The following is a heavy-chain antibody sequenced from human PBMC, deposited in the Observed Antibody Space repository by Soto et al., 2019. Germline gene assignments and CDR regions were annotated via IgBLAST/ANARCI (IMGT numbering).Heavy chain of an antibody. J-gene: IGHJ4*02. V-gene: IGHV3-20*01. CDR3: ARVSGGSCYDPIDY. Sequence: EVQLVESGGGVVRPGGSLRLSCAASGFTFDDYGMSWVRQAPGNGLEWVSGINWNGASTGYADSVKGRFTISRDNAKNSLYLQMNSLRAEDTALYHCARVSGGSCYDPIDYWGQGTLVTVSS. CDR1: GFTFDDYG. D-gene: IGHD2-15*01. CDR2: INWNGAST.